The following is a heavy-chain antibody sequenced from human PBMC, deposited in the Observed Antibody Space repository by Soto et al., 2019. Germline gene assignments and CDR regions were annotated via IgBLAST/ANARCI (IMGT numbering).Heavy chain of an antibody. V-gene: IGHV5-51*01. CDR1: GYSFTSYW. J-gene: IGHJ4*02. D-gene: IGHD2-15*01. CDR2: IYPGDSDT. Sequence: PGESLKISCKGSGYSFTSYWIGWVRQMPGKGLEWMGIIYPGDSDTRYSPSFQGQVTISADKSISTAYLQWSSLKASDTAMYYCARHLSRWSRRSPFDYWGQGTLVTVSS. CDR3: ARHLSRWSRRSPFDY.